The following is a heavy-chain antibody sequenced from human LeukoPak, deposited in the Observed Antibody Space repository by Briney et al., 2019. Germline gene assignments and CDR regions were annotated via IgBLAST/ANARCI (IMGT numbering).Heavy chain of an antibody. CDR1: GFTFSSYW. V-gene: IGHV3-74*01. CDR2: MNSDGSST. CDR3: ARGGGLDV. Sequence: GGSLRLSCAASGFTFSSYWMHWVRQAPGEGLVWVSRMNSDGSSTNYADSVKGRFTISRDNAKNTLYLQMSNLRAEDTAVYCCARGGGLDVWGQGATVTVSS. D-gene: IGHD3-16*01. J-gene: IGHJ6*02.